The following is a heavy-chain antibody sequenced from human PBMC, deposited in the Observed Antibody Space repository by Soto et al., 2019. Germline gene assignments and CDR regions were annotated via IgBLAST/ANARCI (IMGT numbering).Heavy chain of an antibody. D-gene: IGHD2-15*01. Sequence: SETLSLTCTVSGGSINSGGYYWSWIRQHPGRGLEWIGYIYYNGNTYYNPSLKSRVTVSVDTSKNQFSLNVRSVTAADTAVYYCARCSLVVIPVPGFDPWRQGTLVTVSS. CDR3: ARCSLVVIPVPGFDP. V-gene: IGHV4-31*03. CDR1: GGSINSGGYY. CDR2: IYYNGNT. J-gene: IGHJ5*02.